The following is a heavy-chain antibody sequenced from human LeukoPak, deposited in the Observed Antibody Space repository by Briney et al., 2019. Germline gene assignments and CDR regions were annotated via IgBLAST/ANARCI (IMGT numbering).Heavy chain of an antibody. CDR1: GFTFSSYA. J-gene: IGHJ4*02. CDR3: ARFKDIVGATTDY. V-gene: IGHV3-30-3*01. Sequence: GGSLRLSCAASGFTFSSYAMHWVRQAPGKGLEWVAVISYDGSNKYCADSVKGRFTISRDNSKNTLYLQMNSLRAEDTAVYYCARFKDIVGATTDYWGQGTLVTVSS. CDR2: ISYDGSNK. D-gene: IGHD1-26*01.